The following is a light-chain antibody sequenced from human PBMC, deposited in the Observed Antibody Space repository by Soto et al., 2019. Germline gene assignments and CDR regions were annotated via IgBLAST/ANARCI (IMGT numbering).Light chain of an antibody. CDR3: SSYPTNTLI. V-gene: IGLV2-14*03. CDR1: SSDIGDYNF. Sequence: QSALTQPASVSGSPGQSITISCTGTSSDIGDYNFVSWYQQHPGKAPKLMIYDVSYRPSGVSNRFSGSKSGNTASLTISGLQAEDEADYYCSSYPTNTLIFGGGTKLTVL. J-gene: IGLJ2*01. CDR2: DVS.